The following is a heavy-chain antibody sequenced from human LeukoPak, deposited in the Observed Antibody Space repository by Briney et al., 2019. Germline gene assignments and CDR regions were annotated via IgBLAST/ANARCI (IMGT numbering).Heavy chain of an antibody. Sequence: SETLSLTCTVSGGSISSYYWSWIRQPPGKGLEWIGYIYYSGSTNYNPFLKSRVTISVDTSKNQFSLKLSSVTAADTAVYYCARDLFLEVVVVKDYYYYYYMDVWGKGTTVTVSS. V-gene: IGHV4-59*12. CDR3: ARDLFLEVVVVKDYYYYYYMDV. J-gene: IGHJ6*03. D-gene: IGHD3-22*01. CDR1: GGSISSYY. CDR2: IYYSGST.